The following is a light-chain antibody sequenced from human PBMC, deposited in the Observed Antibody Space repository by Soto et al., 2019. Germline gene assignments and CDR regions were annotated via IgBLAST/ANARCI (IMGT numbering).Light chain of an antibody. Sequence: EIVMTQSPATLSVSPGERATLSCRASQSVSSNLAWYQQKPGQAPRLLIYGASTRATGIPARFSGSGSGTEFTLTISSLQSEDFAVYYCQQYNKWPTLLTFGGGTKVEIK. CDR2: GAS. CDR1: QSVSSN. V-gene: IGKV3-15*01. J-gene: IGKJ4*01. CDR3: QQYNKWPTLLT.